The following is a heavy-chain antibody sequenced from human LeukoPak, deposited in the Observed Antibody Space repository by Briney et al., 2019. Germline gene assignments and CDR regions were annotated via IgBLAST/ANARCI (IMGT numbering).Heavy chain of an antibody. CDR1: GFTFSSYE. V-gene: IGHV3-48*03. D-gene: IGHD6-19*01. Sequence: PGRSLRLSCAASGFTFSSYEMNWVRQAPGKGLEWVSYISSSGSTIYYADSVEGRFTISRDNAKNSLYLQMNSLRAEDTAVYYCARDPRSGWYGDFDYWGQGTLVTVSS. CDR2: ISSSGSTI. CDR3: ARDPRSGWYGDFDY. J-gene: IGHJ4*02.